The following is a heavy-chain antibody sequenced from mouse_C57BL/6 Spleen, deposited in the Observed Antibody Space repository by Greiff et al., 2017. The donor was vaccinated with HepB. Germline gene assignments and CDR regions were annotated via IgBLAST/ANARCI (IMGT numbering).Heavy chain of an antibody. Sequence: VQLQQPGAELVKPGASVKMSCKASGYTFTSYWLTWVKQRPGQGLEWIGDIYPGSGSTNYNEKFKSKATLTVDTSSSTAYMQLSSLTSEDSAVYYCARRGNYDAMDYWGQGTSVTVSS. D-gene: IGHD2-1*01. CDR3: ARRGNYDAMDY. CDR2: IYPGSGST. J-gene: IGHJ4*01. V-gene: IGHV1-55*01. CDR1: GYTFTSYW.